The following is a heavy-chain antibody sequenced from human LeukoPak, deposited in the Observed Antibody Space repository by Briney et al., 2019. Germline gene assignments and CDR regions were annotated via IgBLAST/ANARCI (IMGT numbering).Heavy chain of an antibody. V-gene: IGHV3-9*01. D-gene: IGHD3-10*01. CDR2: ISWNRGSI. CDR1: GFTFDDYG. Sequence: GGSLRLSCAASGFTFDDYGMHWVRQAPGKGLGWVSGISWNRGSIGYADSVKGRFTISRDNAKNSLYLQMNSLRAEDTALYYCAKGGGSGYYYYGMDVWGQGTTVTVSS. CDR3: AKGGGSGYYYYGMDV. J-gene: IGHJ6*02.